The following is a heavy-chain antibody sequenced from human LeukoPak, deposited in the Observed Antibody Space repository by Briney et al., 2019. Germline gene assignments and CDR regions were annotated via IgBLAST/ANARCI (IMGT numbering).Heavy chain of an antibody. J-gene: IGHJ4*02. V-gene: IGHV3-9*01. CDR3: ARDLSPNCSGGSCYGYDY. D-gene: IGHD2-15*01. CDR2: ISWNSGSI. CDR1: GFTFDDYA. Sequence: GRSLRLSCAASGFTFDDYAMHWVRQAPGKGLEWVSGISWNSGSIGYADSVKGRFTISRDNAKNSLYLQMNSLRAEDTAVYYCARDLSPNCSGGSCYGYDYWGQGTLVTVSS.